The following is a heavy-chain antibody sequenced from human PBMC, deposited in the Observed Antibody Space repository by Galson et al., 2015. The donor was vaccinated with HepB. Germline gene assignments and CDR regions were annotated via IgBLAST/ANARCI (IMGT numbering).Heavy chain of an antibody. J-gene: IGHJ4*02. V-gene: IGHV3-48*04. D-gene: IGHD6-19*01. Sequence: SLRLSCAASGITFNINAMNWVRRAPGKGLEWVSYISSSSDTIYYADSVKGRFTVSRDNAKKSLYLQMNSLRAEDTAVYYCTSRDHSLSSSYKFDFWGQGALVTVSS. CDR3: TSRDHSLSSSYKFDF. CDR1: GITFNINA. CDR2: ISSSSDTI.